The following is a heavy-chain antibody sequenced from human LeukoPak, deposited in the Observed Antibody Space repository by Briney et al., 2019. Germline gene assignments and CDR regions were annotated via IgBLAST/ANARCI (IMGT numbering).Heavy chain of an antibody. CDR2: IYYSGST. V-gene: IGHV4-59*01. Sequence: SETLSLTCTVSGGSISSYYWSWIRQPPGKGLEWIGYIYYSGSTNYNPSLKSRVTISVDTYKNQFSLKLSSVTAADTAVYYCARAHADYDYVWGSYRHVAFDYWGQGTLVTVSS. CDR3: ARAHADYDYVWGSYRHVAFDY. CDR1: GGSISSYY. J-gene: IGHJ4*02. D-gene: IGHD3-16*02.